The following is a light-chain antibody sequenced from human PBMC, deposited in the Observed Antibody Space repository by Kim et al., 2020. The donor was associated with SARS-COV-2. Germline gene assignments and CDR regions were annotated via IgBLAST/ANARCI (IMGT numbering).Light chain of an antibody. V-gene: IGKV1-39*01. J-gene: IGKJ2*01. Sequence: DIQMTQSPSSLSASVGDRATISCRASQSITTYLNWYQQKPGKAPKLLIYAASSLASGVPSRFSGSGSGTDFTLTINSLQPEDFATYYCQQGYSTFGQGTKVDIK. CDR3: QQGYST. CDR1: QSITTY. CDR2: AAS.